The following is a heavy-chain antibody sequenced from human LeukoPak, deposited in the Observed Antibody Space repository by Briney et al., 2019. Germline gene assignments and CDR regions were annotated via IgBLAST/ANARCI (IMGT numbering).Heavy chain of an antibody. D-gene: IGHD5-18*01. V-gene: IGHV3-48*03. Sequence: GGSPRLSCAASGFTFSSYEMHWVRQAPGKGLEWVSYISSSGSTIYYADSVKGRFTISRDNSKNTLYLQMNSLRAEDTAVYYCARTAMVLHHFDYWGQGTLVTVSS. CDR1: GFTFSSYE. CDR2: ISSSGSTI. CDR3: ARTAMVLHHFDY. J-gene: IGHJ4*02.